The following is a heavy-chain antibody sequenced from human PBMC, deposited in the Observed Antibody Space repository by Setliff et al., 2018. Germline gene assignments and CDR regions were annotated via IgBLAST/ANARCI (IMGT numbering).Heavy chain of an antibody. Sequence: GASVKVSCKASGGTFSSYAITWVRQAPGQGLEWMGGIIPIFGTAKYAQKFQGRVTITADQSTGTAYMELSSLRSEDTAVYYCAIPSSGNFYFDYWGQGTLVTVSS. D-gene: IGHD1-26*01. CDR2: IIPIFGTA. CDR1: GGTFSSYA. J-gene: IGHJ4*02. V-gene: IGHV1-69*13. CDR3: AIPSSGNFYFDY.